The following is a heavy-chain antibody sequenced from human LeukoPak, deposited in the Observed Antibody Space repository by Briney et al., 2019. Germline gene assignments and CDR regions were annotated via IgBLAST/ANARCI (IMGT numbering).Heavy chain of an antibody. J-gene: IGHJ4*02. CDR2: ISSSSSYI. CDR1: GFTFNTYS. D-gene: IGHD1-7*01. V-gene: IGHV3-21*01. CDR3: ARDPPELRD. Sequence: GGSLRLSCVASGFTFNTYSMNWVRQAPGKGLEWVSSISSSSSYIFYADSVKGRFTISRDNAKNSLYLQMNSLRAEDTAVYYCARDPPELRDWGQGTLVTVSS.